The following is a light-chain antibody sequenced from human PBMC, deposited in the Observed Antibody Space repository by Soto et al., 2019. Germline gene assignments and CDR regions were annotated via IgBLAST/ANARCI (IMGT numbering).Light chain of an antibody. J-gene: IGKJ2*01. V-gene: IGKV3-20*01. CDR2: GAS. Sequence: EIVLTQSPGTLSLSPGERATLSCRASQSVSSSYLAWYQQKPGQAPRLLIYGASSRATGIPDRFIGSGSGPDFTLIISRLEPDDFAVYYCQPYGRSPRPFGQGTKLEIK. CDR3: QPYGRSPRP. CDR1: QSVSSSY.